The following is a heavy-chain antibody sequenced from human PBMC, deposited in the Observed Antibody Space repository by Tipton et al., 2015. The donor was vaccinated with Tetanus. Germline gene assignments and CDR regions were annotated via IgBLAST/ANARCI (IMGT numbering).Heavy chain of an antibody. CDR1: GFTFTSYA. CDR2: ISHSGGST. CDR3: AKGQDRSTQDSYHF. D-gene: IGHD2-2*01. V-gene: IGHV3-23*01. Sequence: SLRLSCEVSGFTFTSYAMMWVRQTPGKGLEWVSSISHSGGSTFYADSVKGRFTISRDDSKNTLYLQLNSLRAEDSALYYCAKGQDRSTQDSYHFWGQGTLVTFSS. J-gene: IGHJ4*02.